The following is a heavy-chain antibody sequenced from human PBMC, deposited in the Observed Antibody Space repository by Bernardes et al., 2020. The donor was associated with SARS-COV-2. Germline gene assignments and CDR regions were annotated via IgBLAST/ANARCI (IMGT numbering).Heavy chain of an antibody. Sequence: SGSLSLTCAVSGGSISGYYWSWVRQPPGKGLEWIGYLSYDGVSNYSPSLESRVTISINTYQNQFSLKLISVTAADTAVYYCARGAGIPQVLDFWARGTLVTVSS. CDR2: LSYDGVS. CDR1: GGSISGYY. CDR3: ARGAGIPQVLDF. J-gene: IGHJ4*02. V-gene: IGHV4-59*01.